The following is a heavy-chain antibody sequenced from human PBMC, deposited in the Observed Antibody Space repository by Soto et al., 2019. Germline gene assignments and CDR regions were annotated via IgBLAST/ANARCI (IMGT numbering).Heavy chain of an antibody. Sequence: EVQLVETGGGLVQPGGSLRLSCAASGFTFTTYSMSWFRQAPVKGLEWVSYITSSSGTIYYADSAKGRFTISRDNAKNSLYLQMNSLRDQDTAVYYCVRGNIAYSCINTRPCGMDVWGQGTTVTVSS. J-gene: IGHJ6*02. V-gene: IGHV3-48*02. D-gene: IGHD6-13*01. CDR1: GFTFTTYS. CDR3: VRGNIAYSCINTRPCGMDV. CDR2: ITSSSGTI.